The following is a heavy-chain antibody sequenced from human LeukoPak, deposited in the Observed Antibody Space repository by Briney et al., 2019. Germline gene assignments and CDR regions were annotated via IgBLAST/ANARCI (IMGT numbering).Heavy chain of an antibody. D-gene: IGHD4-11*01. CDR3: ARVWPYTRDAFDI. Sequence: GASVKVSCKASGYTFTGYYMHWVRQAPGQGLEWMGWINPNSGGTNYAQKFQGRVTMTRDTSISTAYMELSRLRSDDTAVYYCARVWPYTRDAFDIWGQGTMVTVSS. CDR1: GYTFTGYY. J-gene: IGHJ3*02. CDR2: INPNSGGT. V-gene: IGHV1-2*02.